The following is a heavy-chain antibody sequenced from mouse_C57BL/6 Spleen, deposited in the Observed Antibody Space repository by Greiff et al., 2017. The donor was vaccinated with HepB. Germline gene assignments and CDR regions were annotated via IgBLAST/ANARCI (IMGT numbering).Heavy chain of an antibody. CDR2: ISSGSSTI. Sequence: VQLQQSGGGLVKPGGSLKLSCAASGFTFSDYGMHWVRQAPEKGLEWVAYISSGSSTIYYADTVKGRFTISRDNAKNTLFLQMTSLRSEDTAMYYCARGYYDYEVFDYWGQGTTLTVSS. CDR1: GFTFSDYG. J-gene: IGHJ2*01. CDR3: ARGYYDYEVFDY. D-gene: IGHD2-4*01. V-gene: IGHV5-17*01.